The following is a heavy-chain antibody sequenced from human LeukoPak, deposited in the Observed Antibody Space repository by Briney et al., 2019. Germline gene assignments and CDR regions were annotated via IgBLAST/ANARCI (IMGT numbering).Heavy chain of an antibody. CDR2: ISSSSSYI. V-gene: IGHV3-21*01. D-gene: IGHD2-21*02. CDR3: ARGTYCGGDCSPYYYYYMDV. Sequence: PGGSLRLSCAASGFTFSSYSMNWVRQAPGKGLEWVSSISSSSSYIYYADSVKGRFTISRDNAKNSLYLQMNSLRAEDTAVYYCARGTYCGGDCSPYYYYYMDVWGKGTTVTISS. CDR1: GFTFSSYS. J-gene: IGHJ6*03.